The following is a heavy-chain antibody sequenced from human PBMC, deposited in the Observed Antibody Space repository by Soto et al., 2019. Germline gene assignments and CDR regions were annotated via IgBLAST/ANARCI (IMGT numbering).Heavy chain of an antibody. CDR1: GFTFSSYS. J-gene: IGHJ4*02. V-gene: IGHV3-23*01. CDR3: VRRVLYSYFDC. D-gene: IGHD2-8*02. CDR2: ISGGGTTT. Sequence: GGSLRISFAASGFTFSSYSMDWVRQAPGKGLEWVSVISGGGTTTYYADSVKGRFTISRDNSKSTLYLQMDSLRAEDTAIYYCVRRVLYSYFDCWGQGTLVTVS.